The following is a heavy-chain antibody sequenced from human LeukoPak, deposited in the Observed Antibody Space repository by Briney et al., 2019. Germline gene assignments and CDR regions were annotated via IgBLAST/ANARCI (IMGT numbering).Heavy chain of an antibody. Sequence: PSETLSLTCTVSGGSISSGAYDWSWIRQHPGKGLEWIGYIYYSGSTYYTPSLKSRVTISVDTSKNQFSLKLSSVTAADTAVYSCARLSTSIAALDYWGQGTLVTVSS. CDR1: GGSISSGAYD. CDR2: IYYSGST. D-gene: IGHD6-6*01. V-gene: IGHV4-31*03. J-gene: IGHJ4*02. CDR3: ARLSTSIAALDY.